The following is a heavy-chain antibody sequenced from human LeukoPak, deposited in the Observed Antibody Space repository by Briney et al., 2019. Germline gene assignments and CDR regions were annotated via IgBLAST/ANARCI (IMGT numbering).Heavy chain of an antibody. CDR1: GGSISSGGYS. D-gene: IGHD3-22*01. CDR3: ARDTTYYYDSSGYYHSAYFDY. V-gene: IGHV4-30-2*01. Sequence: SQTLSLTCAVSGGSISSGGYSWSWIRQPPGKGLEWIGYIYHSGSTYYNPSLKSRVTISVDRSKNQFSLKLSSVTAADTAVYYCARDTTYYYDSSGYYHSAYFDYWGQGTLVTVSS. CDR2: IYHSGST. J-gene: IGHJ4*02.